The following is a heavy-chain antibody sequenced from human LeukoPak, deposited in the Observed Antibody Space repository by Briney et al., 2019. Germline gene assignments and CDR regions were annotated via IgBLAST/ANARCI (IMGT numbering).Heavy chain of an antibody. CDR1: GFTFSSFG. D-gene: IGHD2-15*01. Sequence: GGSLRLSCAASGFTFSSFGMSWVRQAPGKGLDWVSAISGSGGSTYHADSVKGRFTISRDNSKNTLYLQMNSLRAEDTAVYYCAKDHAVVDYWGQGTLVTVSA. J-gene: IGHJ4*02. CDR2: ISGSGGST. V-gene: IGHV3-23*01. CDR3: AKDHAVVDY.